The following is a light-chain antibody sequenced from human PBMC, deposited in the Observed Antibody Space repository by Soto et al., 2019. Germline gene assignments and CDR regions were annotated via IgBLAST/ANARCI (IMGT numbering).Light chain of an antibody. CDR1: QSVDGY. J-gene: IGKJ5*01. V-gene: IGKV3-15*01. CDR3: QQYHKWPPIT. CDR2: GAS. Sequence: ELMMTQSPGTLSVSLGESATLSCRASQSVDGYLAWYQQKPGQAPMLLIYGASTRATGVTARFRGGGSGTEFTLPISSLQSEDSAVYYCQQYHKWPPITFGQGTRLEIK.